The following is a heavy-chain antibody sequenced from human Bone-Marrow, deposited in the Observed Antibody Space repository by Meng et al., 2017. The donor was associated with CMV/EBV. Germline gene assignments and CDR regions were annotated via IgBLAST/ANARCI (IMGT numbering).Heavy chain of an antibody. J-gene: IGHJ4*02. V-gene: IGHV4-61*01. CDR2: IYYSGGT. CDR3: ARESGYDYPYFDY. CDR1: GGSVSSGSYY. D-gene: IGHD5-12*01. Sequence: VSGGSVSSGSYYWSWIRQPPGKGLEWIGYIYYSGGTNYNPSLKSRVTISVDTSKNQFSLKLSSVTAADTAVYYCARESGYDYPYFDYWGQGTLVTVSS.